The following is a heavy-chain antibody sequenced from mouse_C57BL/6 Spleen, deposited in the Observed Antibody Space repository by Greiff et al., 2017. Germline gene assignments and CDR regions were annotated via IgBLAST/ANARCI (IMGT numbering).Heavy chain of an antibody. CDR1: GYAFSSSW. Sequence: QVQLQQSGPELVKPGASVKISCKASGYAFSSSWLNWVKQRPGKGLEWIGRIYPGDGDTNYNGKFKGKATLTADKSSSTAYMQLSSLTSEDSAVYFCARGGDGYWFAYWGQGTLVTVSA. D-gene: IGHD2-3*01. J-gene: IGHJ3*01. CDR2: IYPGDGDT. V-gene: IGHV1-82*01. CDR3: ARGGDGYWFAY.